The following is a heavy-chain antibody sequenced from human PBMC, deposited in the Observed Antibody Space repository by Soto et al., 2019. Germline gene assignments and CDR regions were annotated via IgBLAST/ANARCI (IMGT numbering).Heavy chain of an antibody. Sequence: PGGSLRLSCAASGFTFSSYGMHWVRQAPGKGLEWVAVISYDGSNKYYADSVKGRFTISRDNSKNTLYLQMNSLRAEDTAVYYCARDSITWVSSDVPGMDVWGQGTTVTVSS. J-gene: IGHJ6*02. D-gene: IGHD3-16*01. CDR3: ARDSITWVSSDVPGMDV. V-gene: IGHV3-30*03. CDR2: ISYDGSNK. CDR1: GFTFSSYG.